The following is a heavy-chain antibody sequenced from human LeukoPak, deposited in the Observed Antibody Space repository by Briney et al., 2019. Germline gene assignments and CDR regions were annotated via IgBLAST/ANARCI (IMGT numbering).Heavy chain of an antibody. CDR3: ATYRQVLLPFES. Sequence: GGSLRPSCAASGFTFSTFAMIWVRQPPGKGLEWVPSIFPSGGEIHYADSVRGRFTISRDNSKSTLSLQMNSLRAEDTAIYYCATYRQVLLPFESWGQGTLVTVSS. V-gene: IGHV3-23*01. CDR1: GFTFSTFA. J-gene: IGHJ4*02. CDR2: IFPSGGEI. D-gene: IGHD2-8*02.